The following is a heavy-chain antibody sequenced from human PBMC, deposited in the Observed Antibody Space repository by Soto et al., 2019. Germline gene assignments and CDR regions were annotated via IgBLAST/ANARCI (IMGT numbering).Heavy chain of an antibody. J-gene: IGHJ4*02. CDR2: IWYDGSDK. V-gene: IGHV3-33*01. CDR1: GFTFSSYS. Sequence: QVQLVESGGGVVQPGRSLRLSCAASGFTFSSYSMHWVRQAPGKGLEWVSVIWYDGSDKYYADSVKGRFTISRDNSKNTLYLQMNGLRAEDTAVYYCATDQGIYWGQGTLVTVSS. D-gene: IGHD6-13*01. CDR3: ATDQGIY.